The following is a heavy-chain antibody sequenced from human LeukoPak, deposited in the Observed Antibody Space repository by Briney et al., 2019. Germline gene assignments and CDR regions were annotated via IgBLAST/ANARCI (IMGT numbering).Heavy chain of an antibody. V-gene: IGHV4-4*07. CDR2: IYTSGST. CDR3: ASGGYSYFYY. D-gene: IGHD3-22*01. J-gene: IGHJ4*02. CDR1: GGSISSYY. Sequence: SETLSLTCTISGGSISSYYWSWIRQPAGKGLEWIGRIYTSGSTNYNPSLKSRVTMSVDTSKNQFSLKLSSVTAADTAVYYCASGGYSYFYYWSQGTLVTVSS.